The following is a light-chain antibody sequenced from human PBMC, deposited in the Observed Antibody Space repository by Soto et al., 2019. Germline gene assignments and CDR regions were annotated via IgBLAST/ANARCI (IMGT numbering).Light chain of an antibody. CDR3: QQHYGTPFT. CDR2: WAS. CDR1: QSVLYNSNNKNY. V-gene: IGKV4-1*01. Sequence: DIVMTQSPDSLAVSLGERATINCKSSQSVLYNSNNKNYLAWYQQKPGQPPKLLIYWASTRESGVPDRFSGSEAGTDFTLTISSLQAEDVAVYYCQQHYGTPFTFGPGTKVDI. J-gene: IGKJ3*01.